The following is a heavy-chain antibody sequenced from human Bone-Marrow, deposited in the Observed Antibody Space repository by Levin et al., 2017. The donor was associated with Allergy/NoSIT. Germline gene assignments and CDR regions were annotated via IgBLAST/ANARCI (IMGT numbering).Heavy chain of an antibody. V-gene: IGHV5-51*01. D-gene: IGHD1-1*01. J-gene: IGHJ5*02. Sequence: KNGESLKISCKGSGFLFSNQWIAWVRQLPGKGPEWMGIIYIADSDTRYSPSFQGQVTFSADRSISTAYLEWSSLKASDTAMYYCAKTSVDTWLDPWGQGTQVTVSS. CDR1: GFLFSNQW. CDR3: AKTSVDTWLDP. CDR2: IYIADSDT.